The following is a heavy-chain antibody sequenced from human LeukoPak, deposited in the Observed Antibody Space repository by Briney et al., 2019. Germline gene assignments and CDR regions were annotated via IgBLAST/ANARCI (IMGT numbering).Heavy chain of an antibody. V-gene: IGHV4-34*01. CDR3: ARGDSFYDSSGLGY. CDR1: GGSFSGYY. D-gene: IGHD3-22*01. J-gene: IGHJ4*02. CDR2: INHSGST. Sequence: PSETLSLTCAVYGGSFSGYYWSWIRQPPGKGLEWIGEINHSGSTNYNPSLKSRVTISVDTSKSQFSLKLSSVTAADTAVYYCARGDSFYDSSGLGYWGQGTLVTVSS.